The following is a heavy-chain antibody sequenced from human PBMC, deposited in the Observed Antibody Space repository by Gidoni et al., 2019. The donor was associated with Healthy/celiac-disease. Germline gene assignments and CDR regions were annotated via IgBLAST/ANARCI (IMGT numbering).Heavy chain of an antibody. D-gene: IGHD2-2*01. CDR2: IYSGGST. Sequence: EVQLVVTGGGLMQHGGSLRRSGAASGFAVSSNYMSWVRQAPGKGLESVSVIYSGGSTYSADSVNGRFTISRHNSKNTLYLQMNSLRAADTSVYYCARALLQYCSSTSCYGGWFDPWGQGTLVTVSS. V-gene: IGHV3-53*02. CDR1: GFAVSSNY. J-gene: IGHJ5*02. CDR3: ARALLQYCSSTSCYGGWFDP.